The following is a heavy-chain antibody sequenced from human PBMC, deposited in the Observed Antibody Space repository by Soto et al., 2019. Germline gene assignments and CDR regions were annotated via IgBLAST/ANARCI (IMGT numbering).Heavy chain of an antibody. CDR2: ISSDGGNK. D-gene: IGHD1-1*01. J-gene: IGHJ6*02. CDR3: AREERSQTGTTYYSYGMDV. V-gene: IGHV3-30-3*01. CDR1: GFTFSNYA. Sequence: QVQLVESGGGVVQPGRSLRLSCAASGFTFSNYAMHWVRQAPGKGLEWVADISSDGGNKHYADSVKGRFTISRDNSGNTLFLQMNSLRAEDTTVYYCAREERSQTGTTYYSYGMDVWGQGTTVTVSS.